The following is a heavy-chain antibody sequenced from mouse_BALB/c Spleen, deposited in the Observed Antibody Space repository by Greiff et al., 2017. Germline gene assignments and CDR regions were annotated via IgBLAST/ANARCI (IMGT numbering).Heavy chain of an antibody. J-gene: IGHJ4*01. CDR3: ARDPKDYYAMDY. CDR2: INSNGGST. CDR1: GFTFSSYG. Sequence: EVQRVESGGGLVQPGGSLKLSCAASGFTFSSYGMSWVRQTPDKRLELVATINSNGGSTYYPDSVKGRFTISRDNAKNTLYLQMSSLKSEDTAMYYCARDPKDYYAMDYWGQGTSVTVSS. V-gene: IGHV5-6-3*01.